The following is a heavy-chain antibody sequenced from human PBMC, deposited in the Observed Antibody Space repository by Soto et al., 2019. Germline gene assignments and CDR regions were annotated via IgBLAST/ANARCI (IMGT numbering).Heavy chain of an antibody. D-gene: IGHD4-17*01. V-gene: IGHV3-21*01. CDR2: ISSTSSYI. Sequence: GGSLRLSCAASGFTLSAYTMNWVRQTPGKGLEWVSSISSTSSYIHYADSVKGRFTISRDNAKNSLYLQMNSLTAEDTAVYYCSRENPLDQDYGDNPFSDFWGQGTLVTVSS. CDR1: GFTLSAYT. CDR3: SRENPLDQDYGDNPFSDF. J-gene: IGHJ4*02.